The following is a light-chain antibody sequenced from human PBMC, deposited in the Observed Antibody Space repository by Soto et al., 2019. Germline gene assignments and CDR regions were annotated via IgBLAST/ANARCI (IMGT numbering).Light chain of an antibody. Sequence: DIQMTQSPSSLSASVGDRVTITCRASQSISRNLNWYQHKPGKAPKLLIYAASSLQNGVPSRFSGGGSGTEFTLDISSLQPEDFGTYYCQQSYTTSSITFGQGTRLEI. J-gene: IGKJ5*01. V-gene: IGKV1-39*01. CDR3: QQSYTTSSIT. CDR2: AAS. CDR1: QSISRN.